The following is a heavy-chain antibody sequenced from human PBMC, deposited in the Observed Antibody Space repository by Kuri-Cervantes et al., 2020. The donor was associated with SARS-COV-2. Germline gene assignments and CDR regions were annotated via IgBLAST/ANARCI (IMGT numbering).Heavy chain of an antibody. J-gene: IGHJ6*03. Sequence: SETLSLTCTVSGGSISSYYWSWIRQPPGKGLEWIGEINHSGSTNYNPSLKSRVTISVDTSKSQFSLKLSSVTAADTAVYYCARANIVVVPAALGAIIYYYYMDVWGKGTTVTVSS. V-gene: IGHV4-34*01. D-gene: IGHD2-2*01. CDR3: ARANIVVVPAALGAIIYYYYMDV. CDR2: INHSGST. CDR1: GGSISSYY.